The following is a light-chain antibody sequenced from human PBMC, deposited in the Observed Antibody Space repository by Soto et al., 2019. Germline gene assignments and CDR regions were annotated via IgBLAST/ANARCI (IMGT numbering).Light chain of an antibody. V-gene: IGKV1-33*01. CDR1: QSINSY. CDR2: DAS. CDR3: QQYDHPPYT. J-gene: IGKJ2*01. Sequence: DIQVTQSPSSLSASVGDRVTITCRASQSINSYLNWYQHKPGKAPKLLIYDASNWETGVPSRFSGSGSGTDFSLSINSLQPEDIATYYCQQYDHPPYTFGQGTKVDIK.